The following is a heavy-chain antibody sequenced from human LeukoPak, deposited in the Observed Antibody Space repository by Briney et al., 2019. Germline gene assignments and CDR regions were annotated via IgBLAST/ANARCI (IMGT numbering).Heavy chain of an antibody. D-gene: IGHD5-12*01. Sequence: ASVTVSCTASGYTFTSYDINWVRQATGQGLEWMGWMNPNSGNTGYAQKFQGRVTMTRNTSISTAYMELSSLRSEDTAVYYCASGVDIVATMGFDYWGQGTLVTVSS. J-gene: IGHJ4*02. CDR1: GYTFTSYD. V-gene: IGHV1-8*01. CDR3: ASGVDIVATMGFDY. CDR2: MNPNSGNT.